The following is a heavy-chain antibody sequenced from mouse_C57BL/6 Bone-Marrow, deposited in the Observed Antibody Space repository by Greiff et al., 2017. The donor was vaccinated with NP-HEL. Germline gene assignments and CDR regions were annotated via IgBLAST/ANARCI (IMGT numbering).Heavy chain of an antibody. Sequence: VQVVESGPGLVAPSQSLSITCTVSGFSLTSYAISWVRQPPGKGLEWLGVIWTGGGTNYNSALKSRLSISKDNSKSQVFLKMNSLQTDDTARYYCARAIYYGYSAWFAYWGQGTLVTVSA. CDR1: GFSLTSYA. CDR3: ARAIYYGYSAWFAY. V-gene: IGHV2-9-1*01. J-gene: IGHJ3*01. D-gene: IGHD2-2*01. CDR2: IWTGGGT.